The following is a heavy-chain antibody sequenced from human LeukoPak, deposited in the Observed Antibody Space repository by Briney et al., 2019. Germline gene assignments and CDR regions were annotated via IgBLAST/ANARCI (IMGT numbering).Heavy chain of an antibody. CDR3: ANPSPFITMIAKGGGDY. V-gene: IGHV4-39*07. CDR2: IYYSGST. D-gene: IGHD3-22*01. J-gene: IGHJ4*02. CDR1: GGSISSSSYY. Sequence: SETLSLTCTVSGGSISSSSYYWGWIRQPPGKGLEWIGSIYYSGSTYYNPSLKSRVTISVDTSKNQFSLKLSTVTAADTAVYYCANPSPFITMIAKGGGDYWGQGALVTVSS.